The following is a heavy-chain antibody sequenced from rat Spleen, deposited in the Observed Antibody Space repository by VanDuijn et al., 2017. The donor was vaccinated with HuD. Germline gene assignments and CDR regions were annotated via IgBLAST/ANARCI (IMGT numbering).Heavy chain of an antibody. CDR2: ISPSGGST. CDR1: GITFNNYW. V-gene: IGHV5-31*01. D-gene: IGHD1-9*01. J-gene: IGHJ2*01. Sequence: EVQLVESGGGRVQPGRSLKLSCVASGITFNNYWMTWIRQAPGKGLEWVASISPSGGSTYYRDSVKGRFTISRANAKSTLSLQMDSLRSEDTATYYCARRHYGYTDYFDYWGQGVMVTVSS. CDR3: ARRHYGYTDYFDY.